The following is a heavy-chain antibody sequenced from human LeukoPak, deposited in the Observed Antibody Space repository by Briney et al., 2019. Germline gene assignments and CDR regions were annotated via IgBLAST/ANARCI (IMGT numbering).Heavy chain of an antibody. CDR2: ISDSGVST. CDR1: GFTFSNYA. D-gene: IGHD3-10*01. V-gene: IGHV3-23*01. J-gene: IGHJ4*02. CDR3: AKDRVYHGSGSYSFFDY. Sequence: GGSLRLSCAASGFTFSNYAMSWVRQAPGKGLEWVSSISDSGVSTHYADSVKGRFTISRDKSRNKLYLQMNSLRGEDTAVYYCAKDRVYHGSGSYSFFDYWGQGTLVTVSS.